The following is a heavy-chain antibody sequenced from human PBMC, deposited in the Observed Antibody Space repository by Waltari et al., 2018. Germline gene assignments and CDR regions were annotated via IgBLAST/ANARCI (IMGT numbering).Heavy chain of an antibody. V-gene: IGHV4-39*01. CDR2: IYYSGNT. J-gene: IGHJ5*02. D-gene: IGHD2-21*02. CDR1: GGSISSTNYS. CDR3: ARHQDWVVVSATWFDP. Sequence: QLRLQESGPGLVKPSDTLSLTCTVSGGSISSTNYSWGWIRQPPGKGLEWIGSIYYSGNTYYNPSIKSRVTMSADTSKNQFSLKLSSVTAADTAVYYCARHQDWVVVSATWFDPWGQGTLVTVSS.